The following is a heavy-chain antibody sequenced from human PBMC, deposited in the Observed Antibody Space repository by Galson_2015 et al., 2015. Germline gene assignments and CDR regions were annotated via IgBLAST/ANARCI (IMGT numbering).Heavy chain of an antibody. D-gene: IGHD3-22*01. CDR3: AKGNYYDSSVDWFDP. CDR1: GFTFSNYA. V-gene: IGHV3-23*01. CDR2: ISGSGGST. Sequence: SLRLSCAASGFTFSNYAMSWVRQAPGKGLEWVSTISGSGGSTYYADSVKGRFTISRDNSKNTLYLQMNSLRAEDTAVYYCAKGNYYDSSVDWFDPWGQGTLVTVSS. J-gene: IGHJ5*02.